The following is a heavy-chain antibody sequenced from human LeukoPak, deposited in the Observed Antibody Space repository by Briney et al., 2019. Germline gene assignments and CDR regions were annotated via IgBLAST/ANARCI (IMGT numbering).Heavy chain of an antibody. V-gene: IGHV3-21*01. CDR3: ARGDRLGYCTNGVCYPTDY. D-gene: IGHD2-8*01. CDR2: ISSSSSYI. Sequence: PGGSLRFSCAASGFSFSIYSMNWVRQAPGKGLEWVSSISSSSSYIYYADSVKGRFTISRDNAKDSLYLQMNSLRAEDTAVYYCARGDRLGYCTNGVCYPTDYWGQGTLVTVSS. CDR1: GFSFSIYS. J-gene: IGHJ4*02.